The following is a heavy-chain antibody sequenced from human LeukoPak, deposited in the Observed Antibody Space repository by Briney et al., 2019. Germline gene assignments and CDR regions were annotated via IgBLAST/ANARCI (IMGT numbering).Heavy chain of an antibody. CDR1: GFTFSDYY. D-gene: IGHD6-13*01. CDR3: ARALKRMTTAGLVDY. Sequence: PGGSLRLSCVASGFTFSDYYMSWIRQAPGKGLEWVSYISSSSSYTNYADSLKGRFTISRDNAKNSLYLQMNSRRAEDTAVYYCARALKRMTTAGLVDYWGQGTLVTVSS. J-gene: IGHJ4*02. CDR2: ISSSSSYT. V-gene: IGHV3-11*05.